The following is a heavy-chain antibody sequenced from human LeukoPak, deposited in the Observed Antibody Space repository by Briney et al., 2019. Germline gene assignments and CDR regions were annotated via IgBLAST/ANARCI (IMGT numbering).Heavy chain of an antibody. Sequence: GGSLRLSCIASGFTLGSHGMFWVRQAPGKGLEWVSSISSSSSYIYYADSVKGRFTISRDNAKNSLYLQMNSLRAEDTAVYYCARVISVAGYDYWGQGTLVTVSS. D-gene: IGHD6-19*01. CDR2: ISSSSSYI. CDR1: GFTLGSHG. J-gene: IGHJ4*02. CDR3: ARVISVAGYDY. V-gene: IGHV3-21*01.